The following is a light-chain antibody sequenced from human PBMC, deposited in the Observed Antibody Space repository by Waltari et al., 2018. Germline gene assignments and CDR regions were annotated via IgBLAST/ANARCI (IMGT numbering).Light chain of an antibody. CDR3: QQRTNWPS. CDR1: QGISSF. Sequence: IVLTQSPSTLSLSPGERATLSCRAIQGISSFLAWYHQKPGQAPRLLVYDASNRATGIPARFSGSGSGADFTLTISSLEPEDFAVYYCQQRTNWPSFGGGTRVELK. J-gene: IGKJ4*01. CDR2: DAS. V-gene: IGKV3-11*01.